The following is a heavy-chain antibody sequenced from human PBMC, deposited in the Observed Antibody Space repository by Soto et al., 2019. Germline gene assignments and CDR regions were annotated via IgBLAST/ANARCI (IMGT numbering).Heavy chain of an antibody. J-gene: IGHJ6*02. CDR2: INPNSGGT. CDR3: ARDKYTHVDTAMEYYSMDV. V-gene: IGHV1-2*04. Sequence: ASVKVSCKASGYTFTGYYMHWVRQAPGQGLEWMGWINPNSGGTNYAQKFQGWVTMTRDTSISTAYKERSKLRSDDTAVYYCARDKYTHVDTAMEYYSMDVWGQGTTVTVSS. CDR1: GYTFTGYY. D-gene: IGHD5-18*01.